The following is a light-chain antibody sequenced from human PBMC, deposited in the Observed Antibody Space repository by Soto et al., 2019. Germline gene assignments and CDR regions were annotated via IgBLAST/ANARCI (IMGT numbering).Light chain of an antibody. CDR1: NSDVGGYNY. J-gene: IGLJ2*01. CDR2: DVS. V-gene: IGLV2-14*01. CDR3: SSYTSSSTVV. Sequence: QSALTQPASVSGSPGQSITISCTGTNSDVGGYNYVSWYQQHPGKAPKLMIYDVSNRPSELSNRFSGSKSGNTASLTISGLQAEDEADYYCSSYTSSSTVVFGGGTQLTVL.